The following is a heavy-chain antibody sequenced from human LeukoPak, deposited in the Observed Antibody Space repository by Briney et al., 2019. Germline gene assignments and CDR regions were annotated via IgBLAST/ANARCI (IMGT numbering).Heavy chain of an antibody. J-gene: IGHJ4*02. CDR3: ARVLYGDYSPFDS. CDR2: ISSSGFTV. CDR1: GFTFSDYC. Sequence: GGSLRLSCAASGFTFSDYCMSWIRQSPGKGLEWVSYISSSGFTVFYADSVMGRFTISKDTARNSLYLQMNSLRAEDTAVYYCARVLYGDYSPFDSWGQGTLVTVSS. D-gene: IGHD4-17*01. V-gene: IGHV3-11*01.